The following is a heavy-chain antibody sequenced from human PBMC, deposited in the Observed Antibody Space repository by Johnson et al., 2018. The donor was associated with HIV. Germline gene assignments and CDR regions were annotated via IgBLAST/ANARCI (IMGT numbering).Heavy chain of an antibody. J-gene: IGHJ3*02. V-gene: IGHV3-7*01. Sequence: VQLVESGGGVVRPGGSLRLSCAASGFTFDDYGMSWVRQAPGKGLEWVANINQIGNDKYYVDSVKGRFTISRDNAQNLLYLQMNSLRDEDTAVYYCGRESTGAGTAFDIWGQGTMVTVSS. CDR2: INQIGNDK. CDR3: GRESTGAGTAFDI. CDR1: GFTFDDYG. D-gene: IGHD2-8*02.